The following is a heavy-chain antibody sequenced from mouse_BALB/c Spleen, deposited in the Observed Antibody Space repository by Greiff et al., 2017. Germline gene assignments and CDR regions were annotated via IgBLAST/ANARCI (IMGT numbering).Heavy chain of an antibody. CDR3: ARALRLDY. Sequence: EVMLVESGGGLVKPGGSLKLSCAASGFAFSSYDMSWVRQTPEKRLEWVAYISSGGGSTYYPDTVKGRFTISRDNAKNTLYLQMSSLKSEDTAMYYCARALRLDYWGQGTTLTVSS. CDR1: GFAFSSYD. D-gene: IGHD1-2*01. V-gene: IGHV5-12-1*01. J-gene: IGHJ2*01. CDR2: ISSGGGST.